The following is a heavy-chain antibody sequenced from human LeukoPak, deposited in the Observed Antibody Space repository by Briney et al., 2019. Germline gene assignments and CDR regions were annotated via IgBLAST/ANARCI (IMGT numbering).Heavy chain of an antibody. CDR1: GGSFSSHY. CDR3: ARHSTGGQYWYFDL. J-gene: IGHJ2*01. CDR2: IYYSGST. D-gene: IGHD3-16*01. V-gene: IGHV4-59*08. Sequence: SETLSLTCTVSGGSFSSHYWSRIRQPPGKGLEWIAYIYYSGSTNYNPSLKSRVTISVGTSKSQFSLRLSSVTAADTAVYYCARHSTGGQYWYFDLWGRGTLVTVSS.